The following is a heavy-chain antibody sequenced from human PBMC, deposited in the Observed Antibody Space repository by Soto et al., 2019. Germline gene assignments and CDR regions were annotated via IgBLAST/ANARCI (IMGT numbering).Heavy chain of an antibody. CDR2: INSDGRST. CDR3: ASIFEASRMYNWFDP. CDR1: GFTFSSYW. Sequence: GGSLRLSCAASGFTFSSYWMHWVRQAPGKGLVWVSRINSDGRSTSYADSVKGRFTISRDNAKNTLYLKMNSLRAEDTAVYYCASIFEASRMYNWFDPWGQGTLVTVSS. V-gene: IGHV3-74*01. D-gene: IGHD3-9*01. J-gene: IGHJ5*02.